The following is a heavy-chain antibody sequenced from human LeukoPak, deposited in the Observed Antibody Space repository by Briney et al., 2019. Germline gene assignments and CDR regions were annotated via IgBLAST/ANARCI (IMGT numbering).Heavy chain of an antibody. J-gene: IGHJ4*02. CDR2: VSSSGGSI. CDR3: ASGGYCSGGSCYY. CDR1: GFTFRDYY. Sequence: GGSLRLSCAASGFTFRDYYMSWIRQAPGKGLEWVSYVSSSGGSIYYTDSVKDRFTISRDNANKLLYLEMDSLRAEDTAMYYCASGGYCSGGSCYYWGLGTLVTVSS. V-gene: IGHV3-11*04. D-gene: IGHD2-15*01.